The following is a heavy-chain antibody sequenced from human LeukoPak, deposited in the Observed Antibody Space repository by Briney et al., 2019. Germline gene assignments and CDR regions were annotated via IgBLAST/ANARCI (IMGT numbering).Heavy chain of an antibody. Sequence: TGGSLRLSCAASGFTFDNYAMHWVRQARGKGLEWLSIISWNSGYIGYADSVKGRFTISRDNAKKSLDLQMNSLRAEDTAFYYCAKVRGTYSSGYFFDYWGQGTLVTVSS. J-gene: IGHJ4*02. D-gene: IGHD6-19*01. CDR3: AKVRGTYSSGYFFDY. CDR2: ISWNSGYI. V-gene: IGHV3-9*01. CDR1: GFTFDNYA.